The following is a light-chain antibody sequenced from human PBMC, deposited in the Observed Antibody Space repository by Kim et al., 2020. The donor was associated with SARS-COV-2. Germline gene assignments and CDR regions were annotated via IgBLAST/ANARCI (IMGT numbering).Light chain of an antibody. CDR3: QQYRDWPPWT. CDR1: QSIGSS. CDR2: CAS. V-gene: IGKV3-15*01. Sequence: SQGESATHLCRATQSIGSSLAVYQERPAQARRLLILCASIRATGIPARFSGGGSGSEFNLTISGLQSDDFAVYYCQQYRDWPPWTFGQGTKVDIK. J-gene: IGKJ1*01.